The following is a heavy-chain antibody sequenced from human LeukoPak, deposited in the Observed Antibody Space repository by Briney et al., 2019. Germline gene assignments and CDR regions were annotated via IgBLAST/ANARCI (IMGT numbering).Heavy chain of an antibody. CDR3: AKVSMVRGVITKPFYAFDF. Sequence: PGGSLRLSCAASGFTFDDYAMHWVRQAPGKGLEWVSGISWNSGSIGYADSVKGRFTISRDNAKNSLYLQMNSLRAEDTALYYCAKVSMVRGVITKPFYAFDFWGQGTMVTVSS. CDR2: ISWNSGSI. D-gene: IGHD3-10*01. V-gene: IGHV3-9*01. CDR1: GFTFDDYA. J-gene: IGHJ3*01.